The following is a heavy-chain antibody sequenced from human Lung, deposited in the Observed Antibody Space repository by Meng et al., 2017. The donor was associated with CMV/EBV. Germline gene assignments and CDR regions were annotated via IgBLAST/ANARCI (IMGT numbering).Heavy chain of an antibody. V-gene: IGHV1-69*05. D-gene: IGHD5-12*01. CDR3: ARDVSGDDHYYNYAMDV. CDR1: GGTFSRYG. Sequence: SVKVSXKASGGTFSRYGFSWVRQAPGQGLEWMGGIIPIFGIANSAQKFQGRVTITTDESTSTAYMELSSLRFEDTAVYYCARDVSGDDHYYNYAMDVWGQGTTVTVSS. CDR2: IIPIFGIA. J-gene: IGHJ6*02.